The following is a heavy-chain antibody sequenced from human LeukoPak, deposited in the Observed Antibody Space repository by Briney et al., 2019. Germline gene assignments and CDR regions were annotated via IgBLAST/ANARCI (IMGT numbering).Heavy chain of an antibody. J-gene: IGHJ6*04. CDR2: ISYDGSNK. CDR3: ARDRGQLLRMDV. CDR1: GFTFSSYA. V-gene: IGHV3-30*04. D-gene: IGHD2-2*01. Sequence: PGGSLRLSCAASGFTFSSYAMHWVRQAPGKGLEWVAVISYDGSNKYYADSVKGRFTISRDNSKNTLYLQMNSLRAEDTAVYYCARDRGQLLRMDVWGKGTTVTVSS.